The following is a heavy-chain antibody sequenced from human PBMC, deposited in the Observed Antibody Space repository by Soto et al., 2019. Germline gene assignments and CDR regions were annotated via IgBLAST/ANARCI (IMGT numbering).Heavy chain of an antibody. CDR3: ARTPMIAQQPLYYYYYGMDV. CDR2: IYYSGST. Sequence: SETLSLTCTVSGGSISSYYWSWIRQPPGKGLEWIGYIYYSGSTNYNPSLKSRVTISVDPSKNHFSLKLSSVTAADTAVYYCARTPMIAQQPLYYYYYGMDVWGQGTTVTVSS. V-gene: IGHV4-59*01. D-gene: IGHD3-22*01. J-gene: IGHJ6*02. CDR1: GGSISSYY.